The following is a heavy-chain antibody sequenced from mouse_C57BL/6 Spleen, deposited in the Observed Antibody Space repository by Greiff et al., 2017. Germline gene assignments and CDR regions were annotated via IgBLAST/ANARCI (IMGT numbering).Heavy chain of an antibody. J-gene: IGHJ3*01. CDR2: IYPGDGDT. Sequence: QVQLQQSGPELVKPGASVKISCKASGYAFSSSWMNWVKQRPGKGLEWIGRIYPGDGDTNYNGKFKGKATLTADKSSSTAYMQLSSLTSEDSAVYFCARDLKIYDGYLLAYWGQGTLVTVSA. CDR3: ARDLKIYDGYLLAY. CDR1: GYAFSSSW. D-gene: IGHD2-3*01. V-gene: IGHV1-82*01.